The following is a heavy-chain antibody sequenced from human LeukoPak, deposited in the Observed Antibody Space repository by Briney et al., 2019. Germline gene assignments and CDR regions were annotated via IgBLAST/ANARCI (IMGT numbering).Heavy chain of an antibody. CDR1: GFTFSSYS. V-gene: IGHV3-48*02. D-gene: IGHD2-2*01. CDR3: AISVVNDAFDI. J-gene: IGHJ3*02. CDR2: ISSSSSPI. Sequence: GGSLRLSCAASGFTFSSYSMNWVRQAPGKGLEWVSYISSSSSPIHYADSVKGRFTISRDNAKNSLYPQMNSLRDEDTAVYYCAISVVNDAFDIWGQGTMVTVSS.